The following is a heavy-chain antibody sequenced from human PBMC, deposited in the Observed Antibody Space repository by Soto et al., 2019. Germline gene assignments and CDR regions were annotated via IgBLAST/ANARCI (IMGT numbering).Heavy chain of an antibody. V-gene: IGHV4-61*08. CDR1: GGSVSSGDYY. D-gene: IGHD5-18*01. CDR3: ARIPVDTYMINWFDP. Sequence: KPSETLSLTCTVSGGSVSSGDYYWSWIRQPPGKGLEWIGYIYYSGSTNYNPSLKSRVSISLDTSKNQFSLRLPSVTAADTAVYYCARIPVDTYMINWFDPWGQGTLVTVSS. J-gene: IGHJ5*02. CDR2: IYYSGST.